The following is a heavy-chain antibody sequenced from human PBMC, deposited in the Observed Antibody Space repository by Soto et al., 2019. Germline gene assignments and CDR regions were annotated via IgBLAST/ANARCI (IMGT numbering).Heavy chain of an antibody. CDR2: INPNSGGT. V-gene: IGHV1-2*04. Sequence: ASVKVSCKASGYTFTGYYMHWVRQAPGQGLEWMGWINPNSGGTNYAQKFQGWVTMTRDTSISTAYMELSRLRSDDTAVYYCAIHFNNCCGGSCYYAFDIWGQGTMVTVSS. D-gene: IGHD2-15*01. CDR3: AIHFNNCCGGSCYYAFDI. CDR1: GYTFTGYY. J-gene: IGHJ3*02.